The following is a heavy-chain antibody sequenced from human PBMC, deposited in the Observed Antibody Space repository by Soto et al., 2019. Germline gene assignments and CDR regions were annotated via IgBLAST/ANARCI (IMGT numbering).Heavy chain of an antibody. CDR3: ARDPPATRHGMDV. Sequence: EVQLVETVGGLIQPGGSLRLSCAASGFTVSSNYMSWVRQAPGKGLEWVSVIYSGGSTYYADSLRGRFTISRDNSKNTLYLQMTSLRAADTAVYYCARDPPATRHGMDVWGQGTTVTVSS. CDR2: IYSGGST. V-gene: IGHV3-53*02. CDR1: GFTVSSNY. J-gene: IGHJ6*02.